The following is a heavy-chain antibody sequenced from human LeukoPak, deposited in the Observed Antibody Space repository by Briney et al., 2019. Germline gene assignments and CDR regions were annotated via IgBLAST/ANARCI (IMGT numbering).Heavy chain of an antibody. J-gene: IGHJ6*03. D-gene: IGHD3-22*01. CDR2: ISSSGSTI. CDR1: GFTFTNFA. CDR3: ARGSSGYYYMVPSYYYYYYMDV. V-gene: IGHV3-48*04. Sequence: PGGSLRLSCAASGFTFTNFAVHWVRQAPGKGLEWVSYISSSGSTIYYADSVKGRFTISKDNAKNSLYLQMNSLRAEDTAVYYCARGSSGYYYMVPSYYYYYYMDVWGKGTTVTVSS.